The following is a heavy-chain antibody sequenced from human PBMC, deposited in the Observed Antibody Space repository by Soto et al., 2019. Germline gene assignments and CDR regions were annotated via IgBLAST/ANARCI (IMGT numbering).Heavy chain of an antibody. CDR3: ARPRLAAATKGYVF. J-gene: IGHJ4*02. V-gene: IGHV1-69*01. CDR1: GGAFSNYP. Sequence: QVQLVQSGAEVKRPGSSVKVSCKTSGGAFSNYPISWVRQAPGQGPEWMGEIIPMFGTRNYAQKFQGRLTITADESTSTAYMELSSLRSEDTAVYYCARPRLAAATKGYVFWGQGTLVTVSS. D-gene: IGHD6-13*01. CDR2: IIPMFGTR.